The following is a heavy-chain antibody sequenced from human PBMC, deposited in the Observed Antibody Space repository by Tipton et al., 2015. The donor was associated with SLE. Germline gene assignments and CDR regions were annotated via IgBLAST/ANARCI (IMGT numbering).Heavy chain of an antibody. CDR3: ARVLVPLSIDAFDI. CDR2: ISWNSGSI. Sequence: SLRLSCAASGFTFDDYAMHWVRQAPGKGLEWVSRISWNSGSIGYADSVKGRFTISRDNAKNSLYLQMNSLRAEDTAVYYCARVLVPLSIDAFDIWGQGTVVTVSS. D-gene: IGHD2/OR15-2a*01. CDR1: GFTFDDYA. J-gene: IGHJ3*02. V-gene: IGHV3-9*01.